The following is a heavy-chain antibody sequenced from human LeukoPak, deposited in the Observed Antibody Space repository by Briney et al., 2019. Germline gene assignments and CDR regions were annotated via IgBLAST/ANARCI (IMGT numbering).Heavy chain of an antibody. CDR3: ARGPAAAGRFDY. CDR2: IIPIFGTA. CDR1: GGTFSSYA. J-gene: IGHJ4*02. Sequence: SVKVSCKASGGTFSSYAISWVRQAPGQGLEWMGGIIPIFGTANYAQKFQGRVTITADKSTSTAYMELSSLRSEDTAMYYCARGPAAAGRFDYWGQGTLVTVSS. V-gene: IGHV1-69*06. D-gene: IGHD6-13*01.